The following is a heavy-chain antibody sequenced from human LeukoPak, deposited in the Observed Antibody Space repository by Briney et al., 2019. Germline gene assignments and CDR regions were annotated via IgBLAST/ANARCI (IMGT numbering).Heavy chain of an antibody. CDR2: ISYDGNHK. CDR1: GLTVSNIW. CDR3: AKGELHFNTCSFDY. J-gene: IGHJ4*02. V-gene: IGHV3-30*18. Sequence: GGSLRLSCAVSGLTVSNIWMNWVRQAPGRGLEWVAVISYDGNHKYYGDSVKGRFTISRDNSRNTLYLQMDSLKTEDTAVYYCAKGELHFNTCSFDYWGQGTLVTVSS. D-gene: IGHD1-26*01.